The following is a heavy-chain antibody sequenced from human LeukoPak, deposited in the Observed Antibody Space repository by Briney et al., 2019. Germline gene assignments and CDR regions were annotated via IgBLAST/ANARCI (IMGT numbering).Heavy chain of an antibody. CDR3: ARAGASSWRNFDY. J-gene: IGHJ4*02. Sequence: GSLRLSCAASGFTVSRSYISWVRQAPGKGVEWIGEMYYSGSTNYNPSLKSRVTISVDKSKNQFSLKLTSVTAADTAVYYCARAGASSWRNFDYWGQGTLVTVSS. V-gene: IGHV4-4*02. D-gene: IGHD6-13*01. CDR2: MYYSGST. CDR1: GFTVSRSYI.